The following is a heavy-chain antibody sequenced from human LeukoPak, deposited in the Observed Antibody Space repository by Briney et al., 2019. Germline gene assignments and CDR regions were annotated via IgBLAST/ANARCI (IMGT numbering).Heavy chain of an antibody. J-gene: IGHJ4*02. D-gene: IGHD5-18*01. CDR2: IYPSDSDI. Sequence: GESLKISCKGSGHSFTSYWIGWLRQMPGKGLEWMGIIYPSDSDIRYSPSFQGQVTISADKSISTAYLQWSSLKASDTAMYYCARPRGYSYGTYFDYWGQGTLVTVSS. V-gene: IGHV5-51*01. CDR3: ARPRGYSYGTYFDY. CDR1: GHSFTSYW.